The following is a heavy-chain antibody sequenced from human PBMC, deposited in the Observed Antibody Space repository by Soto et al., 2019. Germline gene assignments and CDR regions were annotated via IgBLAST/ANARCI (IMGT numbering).Heavy chain of an antibody. V-gene: IGHV3-30*18. CDR2: ISYDGSNK. J-gene: IGHJ5*02. D-gene: IGHD3-22*01. Sequence: GGSLRLSCAAAGFAFSSDRMHWVRQAPGKGLEWVAVISYDGSNKYYADSVKGRFTISRDNSKNTLYLQMNSLRAEDTAVYYCAKGPRRYYYDSSVYTWCQGTLVTVS. CDR1: GFAFSSDR. CDR3: AKGPRRYYYDSSVYT.